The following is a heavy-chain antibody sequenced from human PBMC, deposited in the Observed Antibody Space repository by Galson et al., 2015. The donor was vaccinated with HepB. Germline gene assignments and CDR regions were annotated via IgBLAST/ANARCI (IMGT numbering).Heavy chain of an antibody. CDR3: ARIEGAGHIVATGEFDY. Sequence: SLRLSCAASGFTFSSYGMNWVRQAPGKGLEWLSYISVSNRTIYYADSVKGRFTTSRDNAKNSLFLQMNSLRDEDTAVYYCARIEGAGHIVATGEFDYWGQGTLVTVPS. V-gene: IGHV3-48*02. CDR2: ISVSNRTI. D-gene: IGHD5-12*01. J-gene: IGHJ4*02. CDR1: GFTFSSYG.